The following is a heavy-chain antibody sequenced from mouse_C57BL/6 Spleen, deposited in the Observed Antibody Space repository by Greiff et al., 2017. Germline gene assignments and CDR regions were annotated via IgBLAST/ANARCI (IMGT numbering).Heavy chain of an antibody. D-gene: IGHD2-12*01. CDR2: IDPSDSYT. Sequence: VQLQQPGAELVRPGTSVKLSCKASGYTFTSYWMHWVKQRPGQGLEWIGVIDPSDSYTNYNQKFKGKATLTVDTSSSTAYMQLSSLTSEDAAVYYCAQRQYYFDYWGQGTTLTVSS. J-gene: IGHJ2*01. CDR1: GYTFTSYW. V-gene: IGHV1-59*01. CDR3: AQRQYYFDY.